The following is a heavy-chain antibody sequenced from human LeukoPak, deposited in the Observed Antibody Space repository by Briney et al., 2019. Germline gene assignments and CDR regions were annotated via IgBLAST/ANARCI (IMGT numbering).Heavy chain of an antibody. CDR3: ARHVYGGKSDDAFDL. CDR2: IYYSGST. CDR1: GGSISSYY. Sequence: SETLSLTCTVSGGSISSYYWSWIRQPPGKGLEWIGTIYYSGSTYYNPSLKSRVIISVDTSKNQFSLKLSSVTAADTAVYHCARHVYGGKSDDAFDLWGQGTMVTVSS. V-gene: IGHV4-39*01. D-gene: IGHD4-23*01. J-gene: IGHJ3*01.